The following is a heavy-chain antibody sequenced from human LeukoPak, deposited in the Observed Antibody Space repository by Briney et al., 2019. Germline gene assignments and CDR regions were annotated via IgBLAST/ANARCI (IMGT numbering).Heavy chain of an antibody. Sequence: SVKVSCKASGGTFSRYTINWVRQAPGQGLEWMGRIIPIFAITDFAQKFRGRVTITADKSTSTAYMELTSLSPEDTAVYYCARWASSCTSGSCPFYFDFWGQGALSPSPQ. D-gene: IGHD2-15*01. CDR1: GGTFSRYT. CDR2: IIPIFAIT. CDR3: ARWASSCTSGSCPFYFDF. J-gene: IGHJ4*02. V-gene: IGHV1-69*02.